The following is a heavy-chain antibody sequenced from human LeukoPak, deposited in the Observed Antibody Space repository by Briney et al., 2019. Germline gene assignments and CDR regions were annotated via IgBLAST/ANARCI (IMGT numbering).Heavy chain of an antibody. J-gene: IGHJ3*02. Sequence: PSGTLSLTCAVSGGPISSSNWWSWVRQPPGKGLEWIGEIYHSGSTNYNPSLKSRVTISVDTSNNQFSLRLGSVTAADTAVYHCARHCCSGPAKRVFDIWGQGTMVTVSS. V-gene: IGHV4-4*02. CDR2: IYHSGST. CDR3: ARHCCSGPAKRVFDI. CDR1: GGPISSSNW. D-gene: IGHD2-15*01.